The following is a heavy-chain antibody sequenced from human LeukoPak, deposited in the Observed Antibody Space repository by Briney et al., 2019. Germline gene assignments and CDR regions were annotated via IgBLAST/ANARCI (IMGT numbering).Heavy chain of an antibody. J-gene: IGHJ4*02. CDR3: ASVGYSRSL. D-gene: IGHD6-6*01. Sequence: GGSLRLSCAASGFTFSSYWRSWVRQAPGKGLEWVANIKQDGSEKYYVDSVRGRFTISRDNAKNSLYLQMNSLRAEDTAVYYCASVGYSRSLWGQGPLVTAPS. CDR2: IKQDGSEK. V-gene: IGHV3-7*01. CDR1: GFTFSSYW.